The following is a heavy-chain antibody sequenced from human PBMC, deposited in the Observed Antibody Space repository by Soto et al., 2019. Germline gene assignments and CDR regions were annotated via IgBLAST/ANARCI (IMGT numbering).Heavy chain of an antibody. J-gene: IGHJ6*02. D-gene: IGHD2-2*02. CDR1: GDSVSSNSAA. Sequence: SQTLSLTCAISGDSVSSNSAAWNWIRQSPSRGLEWLGRTYYRSKWYNAYAGSVKSRITINPDTSKNQFSLQLDSVTPEDTAVYYCARGRYCSSTSCYTGDYYYGMDVWGQGTTVTVSS. V-gene: IGHV6-1*01. CDR3: ARGRYCSSTSCYTGDYYYGMDV. CDR2: TYYRSKWYN.